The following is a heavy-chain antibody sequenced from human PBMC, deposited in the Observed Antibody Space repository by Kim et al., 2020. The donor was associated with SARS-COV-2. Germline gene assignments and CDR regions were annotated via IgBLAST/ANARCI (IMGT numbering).Heavy chain of an antibody. D-gene: IGHD6-13*01. J-gene: IGHJ4*02. Sequence: RYSPSFQGQVTISADKSISTAYLQWSSLKASDTAMYYCARHVIAAGEGDYWGQGTLVTVSS. CDR3: ARHVIAAGEGDY. V-gene: IGHV5-51*01.